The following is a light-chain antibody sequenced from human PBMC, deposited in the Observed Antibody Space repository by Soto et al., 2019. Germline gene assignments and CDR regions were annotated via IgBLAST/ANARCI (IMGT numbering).Light chain of an antibody. CDR2: SNN. Sequence: QAVVTQPPSASGTPGQRVATSCSGSSSNIGSNSVHWYQQLPGTAPKLLIFSNNQRPSGVPDRFSGSRSGTSASLAISGLQSEDEADYYCAAWDDSLNGVLFGGGTKVTVL. CDR1: SSNIGSNS. V-gene: IGLV1-44*01. CDR3: AAWDDSLNGVL. J-gene: IGLJ2*01.